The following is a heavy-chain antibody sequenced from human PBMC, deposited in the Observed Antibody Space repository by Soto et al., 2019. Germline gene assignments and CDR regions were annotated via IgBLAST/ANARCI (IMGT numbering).Heavy chain of an antibody. J-gene: IGHJ4*01. V-gene: IGHV3-15*07. CDR1: GFTFSIAW. CDR3: TTDSYITSIIVRFDY. CDR2: VESKTDGGTT. Sequence: SLRLSCAASGFTFSIAWINWVRQTPGKGLEWVGRVESKTDGGTTDFAAPVKGRFAISRDDSKNMVYLEMNSLKTEDTAIYYCTTDSYITSIIVRFDYWGHGTLVTVSS. D-gene: IGHD3-22*01.